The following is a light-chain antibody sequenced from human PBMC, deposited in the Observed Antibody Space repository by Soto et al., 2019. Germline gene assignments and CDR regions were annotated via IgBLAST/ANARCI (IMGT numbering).Light chain of an antibody. CDR1: QDISSW. CDR2: ASS. CDR3: QQGNSFPLT. J-gene: IGKJ4*01. V-gene: IGKV1-12*01. Sequence: DIQMTQSPSSVSASVGDRVTITCRASQDISSWLAWFQQKPGQAPKLLIYASSSLQIGVPSRFSRSGSGTEFTLTISSLQPEDSATYYCQQGNSFPLTFGGGTKVEIK.